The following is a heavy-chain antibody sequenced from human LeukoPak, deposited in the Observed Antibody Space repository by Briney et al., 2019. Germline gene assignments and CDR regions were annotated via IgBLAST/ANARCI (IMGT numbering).Heavy chain of an antibody. J-gene: IGHJ6*02. V-gene: IGHV3-74*01. CDR2: INSDGSGT. D-gene: IGHD3-9*01. Sequence: GGSLRLSCAASGFTFSSYWMHWVRQAPGKGLVWISRINSDGSGTSYADSVKGRFTISRDNAKNTLYLQMNSLRGEDTAVYNCAKDHHILTGYPLYYGMDVWGQGTTVTVSS. CDR3: AKDHHILTGYPLYYGMDV. CDR1: GFTFSSYW.